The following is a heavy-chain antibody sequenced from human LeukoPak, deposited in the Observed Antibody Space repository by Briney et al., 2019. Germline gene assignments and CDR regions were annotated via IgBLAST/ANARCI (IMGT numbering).Heavy chain of an antibody. CDR3: ARDSLWFGELSWFDP. D-gene: IGHD3-10*01. CDR2: IWYDGSNK. V-gene: IGHV3-33*01. Sequence: GGSLRLSCAASGFTFSSYGMHWVRQAPGKGLEWVAVIWYDGSNKYYADSVKGRFTISRDSSKNTLYLQMNSLRAEDTAVYYCARDSLWFGELSWFDPWGQGTLVTVSS. CDR1: GFTFSSYG. J-gene: IGHJ5*02.